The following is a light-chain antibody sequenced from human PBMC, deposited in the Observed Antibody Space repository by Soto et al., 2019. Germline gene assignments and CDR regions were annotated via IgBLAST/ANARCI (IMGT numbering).Light chain of an antibody. CDR2: QVT. Sequence: QSALTQPASVSGSPGQSITISCTGTSSDLAIYNYVSWYQQQPGKAPKLMIYQVTNRPSGVSNRFSGSRSGNPASLTISGLQADDEADYYCSSYTDSRNYVFGTGTKVTVL. CDR3: SSYTDSRNYV. V-gene: IGLV2-14*01. CDR1: SSDLAIYNY. J-gene: IGLJ1*01.